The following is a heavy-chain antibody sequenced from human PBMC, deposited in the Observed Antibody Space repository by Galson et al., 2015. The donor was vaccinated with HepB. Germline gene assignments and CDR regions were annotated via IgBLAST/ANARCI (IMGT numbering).Heavy chain of an antibody. D-gene: IGHD3-22*01. CDR2: ISTAGDST. CDR1: GFTFSIYT. Sequence: SLRLSCAVSGFTFSIYTMHWVRQAPGRGLEYVSTISTAGDSTYYADSVKGRFTISRDNSKATLYLQMSGLRAEDTAVYYCPQGGYHDYWGQGTLVTVSS. J-gene: IGHJ4*02. V-gene: IGHV3-64D*09. CDR3: PQGGYHDY.